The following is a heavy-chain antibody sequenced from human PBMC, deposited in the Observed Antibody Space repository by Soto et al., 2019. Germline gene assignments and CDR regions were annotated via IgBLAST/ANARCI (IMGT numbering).Heavy chain of an antibody. J-gene: IGHJ4*02. CDR3: ARERRGDIDY. CDR1: GFTFSSYW. D-gene: IGHD3-16*01. Sequence: EVQLVESGGGLVQPGGSLRLSCAASGFTFSSYWMSWVRQPPGKGLEWVANIKQEGSEKYYVDSVKGGFTISRDNAKHSLYLQMNSLRAEDTAVYYCARERRGDIDYWGQGTLVTVSS. CDR2: IKQEGSEK. V-gene: IGHV3-7*01.